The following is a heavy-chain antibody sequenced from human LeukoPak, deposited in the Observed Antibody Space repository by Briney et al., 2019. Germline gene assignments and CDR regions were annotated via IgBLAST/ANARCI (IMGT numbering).Heavy chain of an antibody. V-gene: IGHV3-48*04. Sequence: GGSLRLSCAASGFSFSDYSMNWVRQAPGKGLEWVSYISFSVNTKYYGDSVKGRFTISRDNAKNSLYLHMDSLRAEDTAVYYCAGTTDYSSCLAFWGQGTLVTVSS. J-gene: IGHJ4*02. CDR1: GFSFSDYS. D-gene: IGHD4-11*01. CDR2: ISFSVNTK. CDR3: AGTTDYSSCLAF.